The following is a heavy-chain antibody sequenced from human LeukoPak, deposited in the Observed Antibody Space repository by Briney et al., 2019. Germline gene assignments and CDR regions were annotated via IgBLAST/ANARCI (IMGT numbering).Heavy chain of an antibody. V-gene: IGHV1-2*02. D-gene: IGHD3-22*01. Sequence: EASVKVSCKASGYTFTGYYMHWVRQAPGQGLEWTGWINPNSGGTNYAQKFQGRVTMIRDTSISTAYMELSRLRSDDTAVYYCARVYDSSAFLPPPEYAFDIWGQGTMVTVSS. CDR2: INPNSGGT. CDR3: ARVYDSSAFLPPPEYAFDI. J-gene: IGHJ3*02. CDR1: GYTFTGYY.